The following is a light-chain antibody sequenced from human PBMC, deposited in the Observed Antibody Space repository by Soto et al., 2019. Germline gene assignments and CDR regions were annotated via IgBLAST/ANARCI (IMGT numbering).Light chain of an antibody. CDR1: QSISSN. Sequence: DIPMTQSPSSLSASVGDRVTITCRASQSISSNLNWYQQKLGKAPKLLIYAASSLQSGVPARFSGGGSGTDFTLTISSLQPEDFATYYCQQSYSTPYTFGQGTKLEIK. CDR3: QQSYSTPYT. V-gene: IGKV1-39*01. J-gene: IGKJ2*01. CDR2: AAS.